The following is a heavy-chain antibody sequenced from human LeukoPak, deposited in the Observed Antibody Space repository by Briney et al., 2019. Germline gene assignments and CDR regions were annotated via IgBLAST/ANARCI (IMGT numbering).Heavy chain of an antibody. CDR2: IYSGGST. CDR1: GFTVSSNY. J-gene: IGHJ6*02. D-gene: IGHD4-11*01. Sequence: GGSLRLSCAASGFTVSSNYMSWVRQAPGKGLEWVSVIYSGGSTYYADSVKGRFTISRDNSKNTLYLQMNSLRAEDTAVYYCAREQTTGPQYYYYGMDVWGQGTTVTVSS. V-gene: IGHV3-66*01. CDR3: AREQTTGPQYYYYGMDV.